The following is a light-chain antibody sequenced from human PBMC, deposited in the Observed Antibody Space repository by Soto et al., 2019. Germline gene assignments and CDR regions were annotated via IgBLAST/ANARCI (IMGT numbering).Light chain of an antibody. V-gene: IGKV3-15*01. CDR2: DAS. J-gene: IGKJ1*01. Sequence: EIEMTQSPATLSVSPGERATLSCRSSQSVGRKLAWYQQKPGQAPRLLIYDASNRAMGVPARFSGSGSGTEFTLTHRRLESEGVAVLHCQQYDIWPPWTFGQGTKVEI. CDR3: QQYDIWPPWT. CDR1: QSVGRK.